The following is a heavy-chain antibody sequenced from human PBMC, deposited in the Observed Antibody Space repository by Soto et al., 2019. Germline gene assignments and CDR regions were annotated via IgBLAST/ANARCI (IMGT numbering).Heavy chain of an antibody. CDR3: ARVLLPSGYGPPTALFDY. J-gene: IGHJ4*02. V-gene: IGHV3-21*01. CDR2: ISSSSSYI. D-gene: IGHD5-12*01. Sequence: GGSLRLSCAASGFTFSSYSMNWVRQAPGKGLEWVSSISSSSSYIYYADSVKGRFTISRDNAKNSLYLQMNSLRAEDTAVYYCARVLLPSGYGPPTALFDYWGQGTLVTVSS. CDR1: GFTFSSYS.